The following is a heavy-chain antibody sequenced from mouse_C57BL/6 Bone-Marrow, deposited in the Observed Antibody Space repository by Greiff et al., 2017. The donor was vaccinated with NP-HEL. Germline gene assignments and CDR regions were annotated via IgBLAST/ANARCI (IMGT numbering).Heavy chain of an antibody. CDR2: ISGGGGNT. D-gene: IGHD2-5*01. Sequence: EVTLMESGGGLVKPGGSLKLSCAASGFTFSSYTMSWVRQTPEKRLEWVATISGGGGNTYYPDNAKNTLYLQMSRLGYEDTAVYYCGRHWSNYDYWGQGTTLTVSS. CDR1: GFTFSSYT. J-gene: IGHJ2*01. CDR3: GRHWSNYDY. V-gene: IGHV5-9*01.